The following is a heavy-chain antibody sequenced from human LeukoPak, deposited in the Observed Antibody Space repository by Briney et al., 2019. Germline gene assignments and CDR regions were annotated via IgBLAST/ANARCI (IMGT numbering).Heavy chain of an antibody. D-gene: IGHD2-15*01. J-gene: IGHJ2*01. V-gene: IGHV3-30*18. CDR2: ISYDGSNK. CDR1: GFTFSSYG. Sequence: GRSLRLSCAASGFTFSSYGMHWVRQAPGKGLEWVAVISYDGSNKYYVDSVKGRFTISRDNSDNTLYLQMNSLRAEDTAVYYCAKARSSNWYFDLWGRGTLVTVSS. CDR3: AKARSSNWYFDL.